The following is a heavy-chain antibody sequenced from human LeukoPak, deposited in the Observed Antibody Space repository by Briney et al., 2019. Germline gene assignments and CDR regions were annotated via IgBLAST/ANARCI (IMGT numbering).Heavy chain of an antibody. CDR3: ARAGTIHYYYYGMDV. CDR1: GGTFSSYA. J-gene: IGHJ6*02. V-gene: IGHV1-69*13. D-gene: IGHD4-17*01. Sequence: SVKVSCKASGGTFSSYAISWVRQAPGQGLEWMGGIIPIFGTANYAQKFQGRVTITADESTSAAYMELSSLRSEDTAVYYCARAGTIHYYYYGMDVWGQGTTVTVSS. CDR2: IIPIFGTA.